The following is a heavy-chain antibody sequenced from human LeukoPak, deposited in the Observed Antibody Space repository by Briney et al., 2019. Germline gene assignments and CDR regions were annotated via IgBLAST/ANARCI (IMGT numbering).Heavy chain of an antibody. V-gene: IGHV4-59*11. CDR1: GGSICSHY. CDR3: ARAAPAYSSSWWVFDY. D-gene: IGHD6-6*01. J-gene: IGHJ4*02. Sequence: SETLSLTCTVSGGSICSHYWSWIRQPPGKGLEWIGYIYYSGSTNYNPSLKSRVTISVETSKNQFSLKLSSVTAADTAVYYCARAAPAYSSSWWVFDYWGQGTLVTVSS. CDR2: IYYSGST.